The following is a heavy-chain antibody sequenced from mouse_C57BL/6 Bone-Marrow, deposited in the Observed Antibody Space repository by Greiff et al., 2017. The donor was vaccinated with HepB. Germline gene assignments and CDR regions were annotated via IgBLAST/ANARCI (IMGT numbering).Heavy chain of an antibody. V-gene: IGHV2-5*01. J-gene: IGHJ4*01. CDR3: AKTPNWVYAMDY. CDR1: GFSLTSYG. D-gene: IGHD4-1*02. Sequence: VHLVESGPGLVQPSQSLSITCTVSGFSLTSYGVHWVRQSPGKGLEWLGVIWRGGSTDYNAAFMSRLSITKDNSKSQVFFKMNSLQADDTAIYYCAKTPNWVYAMDYWGQGTSVTVSS. CDR2: IWRGGST.